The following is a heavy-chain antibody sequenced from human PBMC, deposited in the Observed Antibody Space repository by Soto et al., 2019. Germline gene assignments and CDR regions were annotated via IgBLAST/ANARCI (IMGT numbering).Heavy chain of an antibody. V-gene: IGHV3-7*05. J-gene: IGHJ4*02. CDR2: IKQDGSEK. Sequence: PGGSVRLSCAASGVMCGSYWMIWVRQAPGKGLEWVANIKQDGSEKYYVDSVKGRFTISRDNAKNSLYLQMNSLRAEDKAVYYCVSGDDYWGQGTLVTVSS. CDR1: GVMCGSYW. CDR3: VSGDDY.